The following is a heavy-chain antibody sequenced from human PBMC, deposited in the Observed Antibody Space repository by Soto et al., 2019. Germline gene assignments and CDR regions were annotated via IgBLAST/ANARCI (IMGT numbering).Heavy chain of an antibody. D-gene: IGHD3-3*01. V-gene: IGHV4-59*08. Sequence: SETLSLTCTVSGGSISSYYWSWIRQPPGKGLEWIGYIYYSGSTNYNPSLKSRVTISVDTSKNQFSLKLSSVTAADTAVYYCARLSQYDFWSGYPPGPLYYFDYWGQGTLVTVSS. CDR3: ARLSQYDFWSGYPPGPLYYFDY. CDR1: GGSISSYY. J-gene: IGHJ4*02. CDR2: IYYSGST.